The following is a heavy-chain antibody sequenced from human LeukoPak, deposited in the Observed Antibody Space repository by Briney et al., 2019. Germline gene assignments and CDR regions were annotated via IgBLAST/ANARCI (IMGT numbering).Heavy chain of an antibody. V-gene: IGHV3-21*01. J-gene: IGHJ4*02. CDR2: ISGSSSDI. CDR3: ARDLGTMVYFDY. D-gene: IGHD3-10*01. Sequence: GGSLRLSCAGSGFTFSSYAMNWVRQAPGKGLEWVSSISGSSSDIYYADSVKGRFTISRDNAKNSLYLQMNSLRAEDTAVYYCARDLGTMVYFDYWGQGTLVTVSS. CDR1: GFTFSSYA.